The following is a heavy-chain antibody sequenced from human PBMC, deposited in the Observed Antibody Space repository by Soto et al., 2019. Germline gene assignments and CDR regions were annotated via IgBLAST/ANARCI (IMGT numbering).Heavy chain of an antibody. CDR2: INSNTGGT. D-gene: IGHD3-22*01. J-gene: IGHJ5*02. CDR3: ARDRTDSGYYTNWLDP. CDR1: GYTFKDYF. V-gene: IGHV1-2*02. Sequence: ASVKVSCKASGYTFKDYFLHWVRQAPGQGLEWMGWINSNTGGTNYAQKFQGRVTMTRDTPISTAYMELHSLTSDDTALYYCARDRTDSGYYTNWLDPWGQGTQVTVSS.